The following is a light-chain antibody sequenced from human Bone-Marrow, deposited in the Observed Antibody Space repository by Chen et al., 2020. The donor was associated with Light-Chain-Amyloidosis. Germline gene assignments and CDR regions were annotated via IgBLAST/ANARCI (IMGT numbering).Light chain of an antibody. CDR3: QSADSSGTYEVR. V-gene: IGLV3-25*03. CDR1: DLPTKY. J-gene: IGLJ2*01. Sequence: SYELTQPPSVSVSPGQTARITCSGDDLPTKYAYWYQQKPGQAPVLVIHRDAERPSGMSERFSGSSSGTTATLTISGFQAEDEADYHCQSADSSGTYEVRFGGGTKLTVL. CDR2: RDA.